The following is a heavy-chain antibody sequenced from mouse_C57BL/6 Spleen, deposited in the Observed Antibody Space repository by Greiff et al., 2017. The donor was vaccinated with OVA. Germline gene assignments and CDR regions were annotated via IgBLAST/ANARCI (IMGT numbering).Heavy chain of an antibody. CDR1: GFTFSSYG. CDR3: ARHPPYYDYDYWYFDV. V-gene: IGHV5-6*02. D-gene: IGHD2-4*01. J-gene: IGHJ1*03. CDR2: ISSGGSYT. Sequence: DVMLVESGGDLVKPGGSLKLSCAASGFTFSSYGMSWVRQTPDKRLEWVATISSGGSYTYYPDSVKGRFTISRDNAKNTLYLQMSSLKSEDTAMYYCARHPPYYDYDYWYFDVWGTGTTVTVSS.